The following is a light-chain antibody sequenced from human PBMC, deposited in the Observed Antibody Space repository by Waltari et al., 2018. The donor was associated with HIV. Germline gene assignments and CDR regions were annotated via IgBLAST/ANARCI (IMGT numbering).Light chain of an antibody. CDR1: NSDIGAYNY. V-gene: IGLV2-14*03. CDR2: DGS. CDR3: SSYTTSSTRV. J-gene: IGLJ3*02. Sequence: QSALTQPASVSGSPGQSITISCTGTNSDIGAYNYVSWYQQHPGKAPKLMIYDGSDRPSGVSNRFSGSKSGNTASLTISGLQAEDEADYYCSSYTTSSTRVFGGGTKVTVL.